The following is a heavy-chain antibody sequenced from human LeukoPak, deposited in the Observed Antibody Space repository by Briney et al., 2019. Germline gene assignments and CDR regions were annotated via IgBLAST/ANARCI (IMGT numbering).Heavy chain of an antibody. CDR2: FDPEDGET. D-gene: IGHD3-22*01. CDR1: GYTLTELS. V-gene: IGHV1-24*01. Sequence: GASVKVSCKVSGYTLTELSMHWVRQAPGKGLEWMGGFDPEDGETIYAQKFQGRVTMTEDTSTDTAYMELSSLRSEDTAVYYCARREGATMYYYDSGGSYYFDYWGQGTLVTVSS. J-gene: IGHJ4*02. CDR3: ARREGATMYYYDSGGSYYFDY.